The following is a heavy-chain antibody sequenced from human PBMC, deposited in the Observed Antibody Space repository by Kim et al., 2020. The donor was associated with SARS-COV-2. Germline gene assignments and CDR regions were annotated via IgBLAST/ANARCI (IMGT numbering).Heavy chain of an antibody. CDR1: GFTFSSDG. D-gene: IGHD2-21*02. V-gene: IGHV3-30*18. CDR2: ISYDGSNK. CDR3: AKDRAVTWSMDV. J-gene: IGHJ6*02. Sequence: GGSLRLSCAASGFTFSSDGMHWVRQAPGKGLEWVAVISYDGSNKYYADSVKGRFTISRDNSKNTLYLQMNSLRAEDTAVYYCAKDRAVTWSMDVWGQGTTVTVSS.